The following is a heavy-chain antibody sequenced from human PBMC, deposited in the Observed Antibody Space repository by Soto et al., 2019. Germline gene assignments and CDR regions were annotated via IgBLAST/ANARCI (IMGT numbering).Heavy chain of an antibody. D-gene: IGHD3-9*01. V-gene: IGHV3-30*03. CDR3: ARPGGPSYYDILTGYYPFDY. CDR1: GFTFSSYG. CDR2: ISYDGSNK. Sequence: GGSLRLSCAASGFTFSSYGMHWVRQAPGKGLEWVAVISYDGSNKYYADSVKGRFTISRDNSKNTLYLQMNSLRAEDTAVYYCARPGGPSYYDILTGYYPFDYWGQGTLVTVSS. J-gene: IGHJ4*02.